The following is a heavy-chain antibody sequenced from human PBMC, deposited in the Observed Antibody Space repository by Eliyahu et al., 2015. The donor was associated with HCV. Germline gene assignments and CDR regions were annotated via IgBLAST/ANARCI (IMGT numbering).Heavy chain of an antibody. CDR1: XXSFDEYG. CDR2: ISWNSGTT. CDR3: TKSKSVVVDYEAFDI. V-gene: IGHV3-9*01. D-gene: IGHD2-15*01. Sequence: EVQLVESGGGLVRPGGSLRLXCEGSXXSFDEYGLGWVRQGPGKGLGXVXSISWNSGTTAYADSVQGRFTISRDNAKNSLDLQMNSLRIEDTAFYYCTKSKSVVVDYEAFDIWGQGTMVTVSS. J-gene: IGHJ3*02.